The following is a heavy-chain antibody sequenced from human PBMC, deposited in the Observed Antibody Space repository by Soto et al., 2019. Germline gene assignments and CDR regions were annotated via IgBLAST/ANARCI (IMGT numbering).Heavy chain of an antibody. J-gene: IGHJ4*02. D-gene: IGHD2-15*01. Sequence: QVQLVESGGGVVQPGRSLRLSCAASGFTFSSYAMHWVRQAPGKGLEWVAVISYDGSNKYYADSVKGRFTISRDNSKNTLYLQMNSLRAEDTAVYYCASGGTHFGYWGQGTLVTVSS. V-gene: IGHV3-30-3*01. CDR1: GFTFSSYA. CDR3: ASGGTHFGY. CDR2: ISYDGSNK.